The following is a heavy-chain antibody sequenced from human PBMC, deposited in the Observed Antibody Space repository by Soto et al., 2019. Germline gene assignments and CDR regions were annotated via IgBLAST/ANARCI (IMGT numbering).Heavy chain of an antibody. Sequence: SVKVSCKXSGGTFSSYAISWVRQAPGQGLEWMGGIIPIFGTANYAQKFQGRVTITADESTSTAYMELSSLRSEDTAVYYCARGFVLTVENWFDPWGQGTLVTVSS. J-gene: IGHJ5*02. CDR1: GGTFSSYA. CDR2: IIPIFGTA. V-gene: IGHV1-69*13. CDR3: ARGFVLTVENWFDP. D-gene: IGHD3-10*01.